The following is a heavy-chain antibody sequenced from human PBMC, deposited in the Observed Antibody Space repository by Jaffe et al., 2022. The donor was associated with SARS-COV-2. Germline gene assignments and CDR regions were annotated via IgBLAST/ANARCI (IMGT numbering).Heavy chain of an antibody. CDR1: GFTFSSYG. CDR3: AKDPFGEPILGNWFDP. J-gene: IGHJ5*02. D-gene: IGHD3-10*01. V-gene: IGHV3-30*18. Sequence: QVQLVESGGGVVQPGRSLRLSCAASGFTFSSYGMHWVRQAPGKGLEWVAVISYDGSNKYYADSVKGRFTISRDNSKNTLYLQMNSLRAEDTAVYYCAKDPFGEPILGNWFDPWGQGTLVTVSS. CDR2: ISYDGSNK.